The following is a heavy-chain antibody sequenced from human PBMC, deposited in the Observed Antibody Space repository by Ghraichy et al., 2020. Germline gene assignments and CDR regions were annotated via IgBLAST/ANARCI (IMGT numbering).Heavy chain of an antibody. Sequence: SETLSLTCAVTGGSVSRTNWWSWVRQPPGKGLEWIGEIYHSGSTNYNPSLKSRVTISVDKSKNQFSLKLTSVTAADTAVYYCAKALNRVYNSGWYEGGHWGQGTLVTVSS. J-gene: IGHJ4*02. CDR3: AKALNRVYNSGWYEGGH. D-gene: IGHD6-19*01. CDR2: IYHSGST. V-gene: IGHV4-4*02. CDR1: GGSVSRTNW.